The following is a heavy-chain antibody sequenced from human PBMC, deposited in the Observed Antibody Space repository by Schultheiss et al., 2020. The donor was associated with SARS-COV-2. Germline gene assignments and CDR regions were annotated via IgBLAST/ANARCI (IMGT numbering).Heavy chain of an antibody. J-gene: IGHJ3*02. D-gene: IGHD2-15*01. CDR1: GFTFSSYG. CDR2: IWYDGSNK. CDR3: ASGVVVAADAFDI. Sequence: GESLKISCAASGFTFSSYGMHWVRQAPGKGLEWVAVIWYDGSNKYYADSVKGRFTISRDNSKNTLYLQMNSLRAEDTAVYYCASGVVVAADAFDIWGQGTMVTVSS. V-gene: IGHV3-33*01.